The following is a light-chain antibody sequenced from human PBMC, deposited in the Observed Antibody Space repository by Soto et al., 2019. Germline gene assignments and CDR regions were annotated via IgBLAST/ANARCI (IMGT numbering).Light chain of an antibody. V-gene: IGKV3-15*01. J-gene: IGKJ1*01. CDR2: GAS. Sequence: EIVLTQSPGTLSLSPWERATLSCRASQSISSSNLAWYQQRPGQAPRLLMYGASTRADGIPARFTGSGSGTEFTLTISSLQSEDFAVYYCQQYHIWPPWTSGQGTKVDIK. CDR3: QQYHIWPPWT. CDR1: QSISSSN.